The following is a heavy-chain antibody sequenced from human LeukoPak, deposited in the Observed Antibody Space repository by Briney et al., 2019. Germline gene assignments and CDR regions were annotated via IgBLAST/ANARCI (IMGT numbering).Heavy chain of an antibody. Sequence: GGSLRLSCAASGFTFSSYSMNWVRQAPGKGLEWVSYISSSSSTIYYADSVKGRFTISRDNSKNTLYLQMNSLRAEDTAVYYCAKAGPFYGSGPSDAFDIWGQGTMVTVSS. CDR1: GFTFSSYS. V-gene: IGHV3-48*01. CDR2: ISSSSSTI. D-gene: IGHD3-10*01. J-gene: IGHJ3*02. CDR3: AKAGPFYGSGPSDAFDI.